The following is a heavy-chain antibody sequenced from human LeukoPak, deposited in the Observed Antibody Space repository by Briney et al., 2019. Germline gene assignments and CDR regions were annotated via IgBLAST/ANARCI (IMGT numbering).Heavy chain of an antibody. CDR1: GFTFSTYA. J-gene: IGHJ3*02. CDR2: ISGSGDST. Sequence: GGSLRLSCAASGFTFSTYAMNWFRQAPGKGLEWVSAISGSGDSTYYADSVKGRFTISRDNSKNTLYLQMNSLRAEDTAVYYCAKGDYGDAGVAFDIWGQGTMVTVSS. V-gene: IGHV3-23*01. CDR3: AKGDYGDAGVAFDI. D-gene: IGHD4-17*01.